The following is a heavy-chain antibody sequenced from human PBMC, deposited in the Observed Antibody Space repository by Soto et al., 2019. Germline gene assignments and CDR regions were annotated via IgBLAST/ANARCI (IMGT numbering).Heavy chain of an antibody. D-gene: IGHD2-21*02. CDR1: GFTFSDHY. CDR2: IRKKAYSYTT. CDR3: TSSWGDHRYFDS. V-gene: IGHV3-72*01. J-gene: IGHJ4*02. Sequence: EVQLVESGGGLVQPGGSLRLSCLASGFTFSDHYMDWVRQAPGKGLEWVGRIRKKAYSYTTEYAAAVKDRLTISRDDSSISVYLQMNSLKIDDTAVYYCTSSWGDHRYFDSWGQGTLVTVSS.